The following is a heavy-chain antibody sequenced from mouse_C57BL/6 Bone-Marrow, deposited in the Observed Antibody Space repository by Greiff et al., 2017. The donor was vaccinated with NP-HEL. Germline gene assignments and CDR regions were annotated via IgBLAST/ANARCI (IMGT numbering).Heavy chain of an antibody. V-gene: IGHV1-69*01. CDR2: IDPSDSYT. CDR3: ARERLRRPYYAMDY. J-gene: IGHJ4*01. CDR1: GYTFTSYW. D-gene: IGHD2-4*01. Sequence: QVQLQQPGAELVMPGASVKLSCKASGYTFTSYWMHWVKQRPGQGLEWIGEIDPSDSYTNYNQKFKGKSTLTVDKSSSTAYMQLSSLTSEDSAVYYCARERLRRPYYAMDYWGQGTSVTVSS.